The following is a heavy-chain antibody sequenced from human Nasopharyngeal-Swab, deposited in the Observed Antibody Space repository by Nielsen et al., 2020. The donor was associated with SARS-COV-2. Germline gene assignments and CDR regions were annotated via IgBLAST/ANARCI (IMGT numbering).Heavy chain of an antibody. V-gene: IGHV5-10-1*01. D-gene: IGHD2-15*01. Sequence: GASLKISCKGSGYSSTSYWISWVRQMPGKGLEWMGRIDPSDSYTNYSPSFQGHVTISADKSISTAYLQRSSLKASDTAMYYCARLGVYCSGGSCYGWFDPWGQGTLVTVSS. CDR1: GYSSTSYW. CDR3: ARLGVYCSGGSCYGWFDP. CDR2: IDPSDSYT. J-gene: IGHJ5*02.